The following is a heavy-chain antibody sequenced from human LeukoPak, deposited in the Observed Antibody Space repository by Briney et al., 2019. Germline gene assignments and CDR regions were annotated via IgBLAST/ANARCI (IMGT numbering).Heavy chain of an antibody. V-gene: IGHV3-21*01. CDR2: ISSSSSYI. CDR1: GFTFDDYG. CDR3: ASDITTIFGVVPH. Sequence: PGGSLRLSCAASGFTFDDYGMSWVRQAPGKGLEWVSSISSSSSYIYYADSVKGRFTISRDNAKNSLYLQMNSLRAEDTAVYYCASDITTIFGVVPHWGQGTLVTVSS. J-gene: IGHJ4*02. D-gene: IGHD3-3*01.